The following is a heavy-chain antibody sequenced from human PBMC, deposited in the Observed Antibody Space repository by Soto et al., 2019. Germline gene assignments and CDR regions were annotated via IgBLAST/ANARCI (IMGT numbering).Heavy chain of an antibody. CDR2: ISSSSSYI. J-gene: IGHJ4*02. V-gene: IGHV3-21*01. Sequence: GGSLRLSCAASGFTFSSYSMNWVRQAPGKGLEWVSSISSSSSYIYYADSVKGRFTISRDNAKNSLYLQMNSLRAEDTAVYYCARGEGYCSGGSCYSFDYWGQGTLVTVSS. CDR1: GFTFSSYS. CDR3: ARGEGYCSGGSCYSFDY. D-gene: IGHD2-15*01.